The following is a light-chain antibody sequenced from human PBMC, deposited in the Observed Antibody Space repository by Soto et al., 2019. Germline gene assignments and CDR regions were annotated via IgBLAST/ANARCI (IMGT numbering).Light chain of an antibody. CDR3: QQYDSYST. J-gene: IGKJ4*01. Sequence: DIQMTQFPSTLSVSVGDRVTITCRVSQSIRSWLAWYQQKPGKAPNLLIYKASSLPSGVPSRFSGSGYGTEFTLTISSLQPDDIATYYCQQYDSYSTFGGGTKVQIK. CDR2: KAS. CDR1: QSIRSW. V-gene: IGKV1-5*03.